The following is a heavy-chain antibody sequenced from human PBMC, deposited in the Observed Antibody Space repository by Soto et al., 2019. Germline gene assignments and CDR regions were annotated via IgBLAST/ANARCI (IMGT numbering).Heavy chain of an antibody. J-gene: IGHJ4*02. Sequence: QVQLVQSGAEEKKPGASVKVSCKASGYTFTSYAMHWVRQAPGQRLEWMGWINAGNGNTKYSQKFQGRVTITRDTSASTAYMELSSLRSEDTAVCYCAGSIVVVTALDYWGQGTLVTVSS. D-gene: IGHD2-21*02. CDR3: AGSIVVVTALDY. CDR2: INAGNGNT. V-gene: IGHV1-3*05. CDR1: GYTFTSYA.